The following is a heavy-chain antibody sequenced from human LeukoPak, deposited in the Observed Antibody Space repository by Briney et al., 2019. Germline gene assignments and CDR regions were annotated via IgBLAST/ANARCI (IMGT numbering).Heavy chain of an antibody. D-gene: IGHD2-15*01. CDR2: INPNSGDT. CDR3: ASKGAGHCYDASCMGSFDL. Sequence: GASVKVSCKASGYTFSGSYMHWVRQVPGQGLEWVGWINPNSGDTSYAQKFQGRVSMTRDTSITTAYMELSRLKSDDTALYYCASKGAGHCYDASCMGSFDLWGQGTTVAVSS. J-gene: IGHJ3*01. V-gene: IGHV1-2*02. CDR1: GYTFSGSY.